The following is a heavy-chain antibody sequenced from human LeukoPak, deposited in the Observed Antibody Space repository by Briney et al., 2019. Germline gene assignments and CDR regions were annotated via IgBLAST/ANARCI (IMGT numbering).Heavy chain of an antibody. CDR3: ATSLGVYGSGGPGVEFDY. D-gene: IGHD3-10*01. CDR2: ISGYSGNT. Sequence: GASVKVSCKTSGYTFINYGIGWVRQAPGQGLEWMGWISGYSGNTNYAQKFQGRVTMTTDTSTSTAYMELRSLRSDDTAVFYCATSLGVYGSGGPGVEFDYWGQGTLVTVSS. CDR1: GYTFINYG. J-gene: IGHJ4*02. V-gene: IGHV1-18*01.